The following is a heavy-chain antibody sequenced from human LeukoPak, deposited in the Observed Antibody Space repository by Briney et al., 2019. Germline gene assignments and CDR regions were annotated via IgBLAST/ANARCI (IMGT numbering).Heavy chain of an antibody. Sequence: SETLSLTCAVYGGSFSGYYWSWIRQPPGKGLEWIGEIYLSGGTNYNPSLKSRATISADTSKSQFSLKPTSVTAADTAVYYCARRIEKTAMVDYCGQGTLVTVSS. V-gene: IGHV4-34*01. CDR1: GGSFSGYY. CDR3: ARRIEKTAMVDY. J-gene: IGHJ4*02. CDR2: IYLSGGT. D-gene: IGHD5-18*01.